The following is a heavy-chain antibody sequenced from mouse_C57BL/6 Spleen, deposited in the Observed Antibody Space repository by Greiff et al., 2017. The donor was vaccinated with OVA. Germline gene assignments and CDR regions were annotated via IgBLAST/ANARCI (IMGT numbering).Heavy chain of an antibody. CDR1: GYAFTNYL. D-gene: IGHD1-1*01. Sequence: VQLVESGAELVRPGTSVKVSCKASGYAFTNYLIEWVKQRPGQGLEWIGVINPGSGGTNYNEKFKGKATLTADKSSSTAYMQLSSLTSEDSAVYFCARWGSSYDYFDYWGQGTTLTVSS. J-gene: IGHJ2*01. CDR2: INPGSGGT. CDR3: ARWGSSYDYFDY. V-gene: IGHV1-54*01.